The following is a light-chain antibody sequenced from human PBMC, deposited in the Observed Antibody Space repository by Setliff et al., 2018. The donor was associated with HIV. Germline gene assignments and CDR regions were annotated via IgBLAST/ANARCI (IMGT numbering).Light chain of an antibody. CDR2: VKSDGSH. V-gene: IGLV4-69*01. CDR1: SGHRSNT. CDR3: QTWGTGIRV. J-gene: IGLJ3*02. Sequence: QSVLTQSPSASASPGASVKLTCTLSSGHRSNTVTWHQQQSGKGPRYLMKVKSDGSHTKGDGVPERFSGSSAGAERYLTISGLRPEDEADYYCQTWGTGIRVFGGGTK.